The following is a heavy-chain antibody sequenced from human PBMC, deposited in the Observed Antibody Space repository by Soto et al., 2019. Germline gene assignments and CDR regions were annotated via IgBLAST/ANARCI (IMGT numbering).Heavy chain of an antibody. D-gene: IGHD3-22*01. CDR1: GGSFSGRS. V-gene: IGHV4-34*01. CDR2: INHSGRV. J-gene: IGHJ5*01. Sequence: LSLTCAVYGGSFSGRSWTWIRQSPGKGLEWIGDINHSGRVNYSPSLKSRVTISLDTSKNQFSLTLSAVTAADTAMYYCSTRAYDTNGYYRFDPWGQGTLVTVSS. CDR3: STRAYDTNGYYRFDP.